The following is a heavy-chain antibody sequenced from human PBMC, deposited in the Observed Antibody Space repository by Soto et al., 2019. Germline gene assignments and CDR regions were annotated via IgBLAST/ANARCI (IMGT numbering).Heavy chain of an antibody. J-gene: IGHJ4*02. V-gene: IGHV3-23*01. CDR1: GFTFSTYA. CDR3: ARDPSHSYYTLFYYFDY. D-gene: IGHD1-26*01. Sequence: GGSLRLSCAASGFTFSTYAMSWVRQAPGKGLEWVSAISGSGSNTYYADSVKGRFTISRDDSKSTLYLRMNSLRAEDTAVYYCARDPSHSYYTLFYYFDYWGQGTLVTVSS. CDR2: ISGSGSNT.